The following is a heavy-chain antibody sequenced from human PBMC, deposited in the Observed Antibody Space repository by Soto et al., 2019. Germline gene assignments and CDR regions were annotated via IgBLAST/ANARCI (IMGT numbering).Heavy chain of an antibody. V-gene: IGHV3-30*04. J-gene: IGHJ5*02. CDR2: ISYDGSNI. CDR3: ARGLGVANNWFDP. Sequence: PGGSLRLSCAASGFSFSNYAMHWVRQAPGKGLEWVAVISYDGSNIYYADSVKGRFTISRDNAKNSLYLQMNSLRDEDTAVYYCARGLGVANNWFDPWGQGTLVTVSS. D-gene: IGHD2-21*01. CDR1: GFSFSNYA.